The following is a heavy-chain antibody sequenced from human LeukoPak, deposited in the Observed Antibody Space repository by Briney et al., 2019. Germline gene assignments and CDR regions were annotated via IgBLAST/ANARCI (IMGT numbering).Heavy chain of an antibody. CDR2: INPNSGGT. Sequence: ASVKVSCKASGYTFTGYYMHWVRQAPGQGLEWMGWINPNSGGTNYAQKFQGRVTMTRDTSISTACMELSRLRSDDTAVYYCARDRKWIQLDNWFDPWGQGTLVTVSS. D-gene: IGHD5-18*01. V-gene: IGHV1-2*02. CDR3: ARDRKWIQLDNWFDP. J-gene: IGHJ5*02. CDR1: GYTFTGYY.